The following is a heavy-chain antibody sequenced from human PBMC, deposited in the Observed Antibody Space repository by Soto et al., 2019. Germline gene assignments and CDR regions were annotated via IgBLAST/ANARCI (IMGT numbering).Heavy chain of an antibody. V-gene: IGHV3-30*03. CDR1: GFTFSSYG. D-gene: IGHD6-25*01. Sequence: QVQLVESGGGVVQPGRSLRLSCAASGFTFSSYGMHWVRQAPGKGLEWVAVISNDGSNKYYADSVKGRFTISRDNSKNTLYLQMNSLRAEDTAVYYCAQRASDAFDIWGQGTMVTVSS. CDR2: ISNDGSNK. J-gene: IGHJ3*02. CDR3: AQRASDAFDI.